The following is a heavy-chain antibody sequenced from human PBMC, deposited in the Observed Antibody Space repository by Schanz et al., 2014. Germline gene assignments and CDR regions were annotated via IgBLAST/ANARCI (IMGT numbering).Heavy chain of an antibody. CDR1: GGTFSTYP. CDR2: INPSGGST. J-gene: IGHJ4*02. Sequence: QVQLVQSGAEVKKPGSSMKVSCKASGGTFSTYPINWLRQAPGQGLEWMGMINPSGGSTTYAQKFQGRVTMTRDTSTSTVYMELSSLRSEDTAVYYCARAPTAYCSDTSCLGTPFDYWGQGTLVTVSS. D-gene: IGHD2-2*01. CDR3: ARAPTAYCSDTSCLGTPFDY. V-gene: IGHV1-46*03.